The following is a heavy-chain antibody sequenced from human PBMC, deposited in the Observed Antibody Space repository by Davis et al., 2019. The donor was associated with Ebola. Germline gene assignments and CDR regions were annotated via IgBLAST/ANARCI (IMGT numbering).Heavy chain of an antibody. V-gene: IGHV3-43*02. CDR2: ISGDGGST. CDR1: GFTFDDYA. D-gene: IGHD3-3*01. J-gene: IGHJ4*02. CDR3: AKDRFAYYDFWSGYCDY. Sequence: GESLKISCAASGFTFDDYAMHWVRQAPGKGLEWVSLISGDGGSTYYADSVKGRFTISRDNSKNSLYLQMNSLRTEDTALYYCAKDRFAYYDFWSGYCDYWGQGTLVTVSS.